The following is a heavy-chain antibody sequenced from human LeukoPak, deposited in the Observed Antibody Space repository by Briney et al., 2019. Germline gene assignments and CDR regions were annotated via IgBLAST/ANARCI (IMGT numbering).Heavy chain of an antibody. CDR2: INPNNGGT. CDR1: RYIFTSYY. J-gene: IGHJ4*02. Sequence: ASVKVSCKASRYIFTSYYIHWVRHAPGQGLGWMGWINPNNGGTKYAQKFHGSVTMTSDTSISTAYMELSRLRSDDTAMYYCARDRGSSWFADYWGQGTLVTVSS. D-gene: IGHD6-13*01. CDR3: ARDRGSSWFADY. V-gene: IGHV1-2*02.